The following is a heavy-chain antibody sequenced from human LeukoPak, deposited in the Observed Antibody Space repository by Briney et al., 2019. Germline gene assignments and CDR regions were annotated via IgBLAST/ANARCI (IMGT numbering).Heavy chain of an antibody. D-gene: IGHD1-20*01. V-gene: IGHV1-58*02. Sequence: GTSVKVSCKASGFTFTSSAMQWVRQARGQRLEWNGWIVVGSGNTNYAQKFQERVTITRDMSTSTAYMELSSLRSEDTAVYHCAAGAYNWNDWDYYYGMDVWGQGTTVTVSS. CDR2: IVVGSGNT. J-gene: IGHJ6*02. CDR1: GFTFTSSA. CDR3: AAGAYNWNDWDYYYGMDV.